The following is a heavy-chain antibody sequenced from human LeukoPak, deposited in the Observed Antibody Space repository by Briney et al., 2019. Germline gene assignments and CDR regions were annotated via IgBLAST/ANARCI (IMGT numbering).Heavy chain of an antibody. D-gene: IGHD6-13*01. CDR1: GFTFSTYG. Sequence: GGSLRLSCAASGFTFSTYGMHWVRQAPGKGLEWVAFIRYDGSNKYYADSVKGRFTISRDNSKNTLYLQMNSLRAEDTAVYYCARRVGEQQLVDFDIWGQGTMVTVSS. J-gene: IGHJ3*02. V-gene: IGHV3-30*02. CDR3: ARRVGEQQLVDFDI. CDR2: IRYDGSNK.